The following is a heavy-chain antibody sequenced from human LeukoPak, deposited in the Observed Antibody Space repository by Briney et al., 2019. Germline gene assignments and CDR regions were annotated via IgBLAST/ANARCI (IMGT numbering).Heavy chain of an antibody. CDR1: GFTFDDYG. V-gene: IGHV3-20*04. D-gene: IGHD6-19*01. Sequence: GGSLRLSCAASGFTFDDYGMSWVRQAPGKGLEWVSGINWNGGSTGYADSVKGRFTISRDNAKNSLYLQMNSLRAEDTAVYYCARAREQWLAYYYYYYMDVWGKGTTVTVSS. J-gene: IGHJ6*03. CDR2: INWNGGST. CDR3: ARAREQWLAYYYYYYMDV.